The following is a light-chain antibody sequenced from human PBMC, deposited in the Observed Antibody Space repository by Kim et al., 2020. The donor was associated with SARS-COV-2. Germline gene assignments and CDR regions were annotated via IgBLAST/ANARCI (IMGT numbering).Light chain of an antibody. CDR2: RNG. V-gene: IGLV1-47*01. CDR3: ATWDDSLSGRV. J-gene: IGLJ3*02. CDR1: SSNIGNSY. Sequence: QSVLTQSPSASGIPGQRVTISCFGSSSNIGNSYVYWYQQVPGTAPKLLIYRNGQRPSGVPDRFSASKSGTSASLAISGLRPEDEADYYCATWDDSLSGRVFGGGTQLTVL.